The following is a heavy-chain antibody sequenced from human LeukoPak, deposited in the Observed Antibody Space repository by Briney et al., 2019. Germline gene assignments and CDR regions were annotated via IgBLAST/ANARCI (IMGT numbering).Heavy chain of an antibody. CDR3: ARQGRDGFRTIDY. CDR2: IYPGDSDT. J-gene: IGHJ4*02. CDR1: GYSFTTNW. Sequence: PGESLKISCKASGYSFTTNWIGWVRQMPGKGLEWMGIIYPGDSDTRYSPSFQGQVTISADKSISTAYLQWSSLKASDTAMYYCARQGRDGFRTIDYWGQGTLVTVSS. D-gene: IGHD5-24*01. V-gene: IGHV5-51*03.